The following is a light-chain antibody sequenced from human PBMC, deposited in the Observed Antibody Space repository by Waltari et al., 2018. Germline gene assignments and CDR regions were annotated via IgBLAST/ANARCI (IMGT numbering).Light chain of an antibody. V-gene: IGKV3-20*01. CDR2: GTS. Sequence: EIVLPQSPGTPSLSPGERATLSCRASQSVTSISLSWYQQKLGQAPRLLIYGTSSRATGTPDRFSGSGSGTDFTLTISRLEPEDVAVYYCQQYDGEVVTFGGGTKVEI. CDR1: QSVTSIS. CDR3: QQYDGEVVT. J-gene: IGKJ4*01.